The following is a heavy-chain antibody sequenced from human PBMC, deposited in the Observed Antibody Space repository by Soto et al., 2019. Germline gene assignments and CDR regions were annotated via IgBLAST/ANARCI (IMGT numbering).Heavy chain of an antibody. D-gene: IGHD3-10*01. CDR3: AKAARSGALGGYVDY. J-gene: IGHJ4*02. V-gene: IGHV3-23*01. Sequence: EVQLLGSGGALVQPGGSLRLSCAASGFTFCSCAMSLVRQAPGKGLGWVSGLSAGAGTTNYADSVKGRFTISRDNSNNTLYLQMNSLRAEDTAVYYCAKAARSGALGGYVDYWGQGTLVTVSS. CDR2: LSAGAGTT. CDR1: GFTFCSCA.